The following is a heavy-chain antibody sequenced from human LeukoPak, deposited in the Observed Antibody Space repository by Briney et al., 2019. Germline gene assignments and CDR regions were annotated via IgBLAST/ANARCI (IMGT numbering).Heavy chain of an antibody. CDR1: GFTFSSYA. CDR3: ARSARGDGYNPYYLDH. Sequence: PGGSLRLSCAASGFTFSSYAMSWVRQAPGKGLEWVSAISGSGGSTYYADSVKGRFTISRDTSKNTVYLQMNSLRAEDTAVYYCARSARGDGYNPYYLDHWGQGALVTVSS. CDR2: ISGSGGST. V-gene: IGHV3-23*01. D-gene: IGHD5-24*01. J-gene: IGHJ4*02.